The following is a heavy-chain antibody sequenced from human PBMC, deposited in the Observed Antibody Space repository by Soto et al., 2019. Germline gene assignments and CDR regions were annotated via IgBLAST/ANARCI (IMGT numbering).Heavy chain of an antibody. V-gene: IGHV3-11*01. CDR2: ISSSGSTI. Sequence: PWGSLRLSCSSSGFTLIDYYMSWIRQAPGNWLEWVSYISSSGSTIYYADSVKGRFTISRDNAKNSLYLQMNSLRAEDTAVYYCARDQAQWLAFDYWGQGTLVTVSS. J-gene: IGHJ4*02. D-gene: IGHD6-19*01. CDR1: GFTLIDYY. CDR3: ARDQAQWLAFDY.